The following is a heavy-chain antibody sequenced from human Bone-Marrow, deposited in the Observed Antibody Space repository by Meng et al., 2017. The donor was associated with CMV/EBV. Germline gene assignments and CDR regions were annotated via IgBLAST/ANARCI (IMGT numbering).Heavy chain of an antibody. D-gene: IGHD2-2*01. CDR3: AKVSGGYCSTTSCPPDS. CDR2: IPYDGSNK. V-gene: IGHV3-30-3*01. CDR1: GFTFSSHA. J-gene: IGHJ5*01. Sequence: GGSLRLSCAASGFTFSSHAIHWVRQAPGKGLEWVAVIPYDGSNKYYAESVRGRFTISRDNSKNTLSLQMNSLRGEDTAVYYCAKVSGGYCSTTSCPPDSWGQGTLVTVSS.